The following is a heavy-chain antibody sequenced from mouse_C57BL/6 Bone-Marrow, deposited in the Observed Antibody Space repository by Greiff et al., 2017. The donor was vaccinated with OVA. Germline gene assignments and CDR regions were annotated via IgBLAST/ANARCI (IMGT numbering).Heavy chain of an antibody. V-gene: IGHV1-72*01. CDR1: GYTFTSYW. CDR2: IDPNSGGT. CDR3: ARSRGSGWLPWDFEV. D-gene: IGHD2-3*01. J-gene: IGHJ1*03. Sequence: VQLQQPGAELVKPGASVKLSCKASGYTFTSYWMHWVKQRPGRGLEWIGRIDPNSGGTKYNEKFKSKATLTVDKPSSTAYMQLSSLTSEDSAVYYCARSRGSGWLPWDFEVWGTGTTVTVSS.